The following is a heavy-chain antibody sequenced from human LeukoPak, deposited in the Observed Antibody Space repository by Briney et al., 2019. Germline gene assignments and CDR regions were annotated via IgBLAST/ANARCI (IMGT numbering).Heavy chain of an antibody. CDR2: ISYDGSNK. D-gene: IGHD5-18*01. CDR1: GFTFSSYG. V-gene: IGHV3-30*18. J-gene: IGHJ4*02. Sequence: GGSLRLSCAASGFTFSSYGMHWVRQAPGKGLEWVAVISYDGSNKYYADSVKGRFTVSRDNSKNTLYLQMNTLRAEDTAVYYCAKGLYSHGLFDFWGQGTLVTVSS. CDR3: AKGLYSHGLFDF.